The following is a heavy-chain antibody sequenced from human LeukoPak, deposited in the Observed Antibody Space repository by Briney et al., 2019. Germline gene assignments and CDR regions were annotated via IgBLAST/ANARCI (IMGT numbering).Heavy chain of an antibody. J-gene: IGHJ4*02. CDR1: GFTFSDYY. CDR3: ARDLLWFGERDY. V-gene: IGHV3-11*01. CDR2: ISSRGSTI. Sequence: PGRSLRLSCAASGFTFSDYYMSWIRQAAGKGRGWVSYISSRGSTIYYADSVKGRFTISRDNAKNSLYLQMNSLRAADTAVYYCARDLLWFGERDYWGQGTLVTVSS. D-gene: IGHD3-10*01.